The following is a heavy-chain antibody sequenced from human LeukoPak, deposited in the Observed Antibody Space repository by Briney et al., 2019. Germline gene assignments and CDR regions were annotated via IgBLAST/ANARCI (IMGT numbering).Heavy chain of an antibody. V-gene: IGHV3-74*01. CDR2: INSDGSST. J-gene: IGHJ2*01. CDR3: ARVISSGIAAAGTSVRYWYFDL. CDR1: GFTFSSYW. Sequence: PGGSLRLSCAASGFTFSSYWMHWVRQAPGKGLVWVSRINSDGSSTSYADSVKGRFTISRDNAKNSLYLQMNSLRAEDTAVYYCARVISSGIAAAGTSVRYWYFDLWGRGTLVTVSS. D-gene: IGHD6-13*01.